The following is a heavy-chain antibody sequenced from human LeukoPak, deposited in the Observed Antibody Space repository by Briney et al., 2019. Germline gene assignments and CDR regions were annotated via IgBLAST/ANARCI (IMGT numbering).Heavy chain of an antibody. Sequence: GGSLRLSCAASGFTFSSYSMNWVRQAPGKGLEWVSYISSSSSTIYYADSVKGRFTISRDNAKNSLYLQMNSLRAEDTAVYYCAFSSSWTFYIYWGQGTLVTVSS. CDR1: GFTFSSYS. V-gene: IGHV3-48*01. CDR3: AFSSSWTFYIY. D-gene: IGHD6-13*01. CDR2: ISSSSSTI. J-gene: IGHJ4*02.